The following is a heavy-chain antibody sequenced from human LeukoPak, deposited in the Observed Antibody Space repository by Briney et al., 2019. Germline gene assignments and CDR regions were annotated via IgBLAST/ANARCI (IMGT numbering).Heavy chain of an antibody. CDR2: IYSGGST. D-gene: IGHD6-19*01. J-gene: IGHJ4*02. CDR3: AKTTTGYSSGRFPGWPVDY. CDR1: GFTVSSNY. Sequence: GGSLRLSCAASGFTVSSNYMSWVRQAPGKGLEWVSVIYSGGSTYYADSVKGRFTISRDNSKNTVYLQMNSLRAEDTAVYYCAKTTTGYSSGRFPGWPVDYWGQGTLVTVSS. V-gene: IGHV3-53*01.